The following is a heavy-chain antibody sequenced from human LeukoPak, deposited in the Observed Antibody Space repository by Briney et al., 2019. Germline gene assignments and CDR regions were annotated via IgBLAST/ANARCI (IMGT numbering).Heavy chain of an antibody. D-gene: IGHD3-22*01. J-gene: IGHJ4*02. V-gene: IGHV1-69*06. CDR2: IIPIFGTA. Sequence: GASVKVSCKASGGTFSSYAISSVRQAPGQGLEWMGGIIPIFGTANYAKKFQGRVTITADKSTSTAYMELSSLRSEDTAVYYCASASRYYYDSSGYYSERGWGQGTLVTVSS. CDR3: ASASRYYYDSSGYYSERG. CDR1: GGTFSSYA.